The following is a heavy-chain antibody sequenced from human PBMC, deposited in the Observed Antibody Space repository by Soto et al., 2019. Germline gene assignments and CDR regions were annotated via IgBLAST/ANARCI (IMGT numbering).Heavy chain of an antibody. D-gene: IGHD3-22*01. CDR1: GGTFSSYA. V-gene: IGHV1-69*13. J-gene: IGHJ3*02. CDR2: IIPFFGTA. CDR3: ATRRITMIVVANTGAFDI. Sequence: SVKVSCKASGGTFSSYAISWVRQAPGQGLEWMGGIIPFFGTADYAQKLQGRVTITADESTSTAYMELRSLRSDDTAVYYCATRRITMIVVANTGAFDIWGQGTMVTVSS.